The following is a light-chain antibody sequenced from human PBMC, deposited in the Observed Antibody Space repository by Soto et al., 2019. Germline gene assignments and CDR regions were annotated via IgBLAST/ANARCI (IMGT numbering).Light chain of an antibody. CDR3: SSYPSSNTVV. V-gene: IGLV2-14*01. CDR2: EVT. Sequence: QSALTQPASVSGSPGQSITISCTGSTNDVGDFNYVSWYQQHPGKAPKLMIYEVTNRPSGVSNRFSGSKSGNTASLTISGLQAEDEADYYCSSYPSSNTVVFGGGTKLTVL. CDR1: TNDVGDFNY. J-gene: IGLJ3*02.